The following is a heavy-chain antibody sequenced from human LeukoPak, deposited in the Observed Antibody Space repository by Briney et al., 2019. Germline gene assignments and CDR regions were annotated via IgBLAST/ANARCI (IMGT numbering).Heavy chain of an antibody. J-gene: IGHJ3*02. CDR1: GITLSNYG. D-gene: IGHD3-22*01. CDR2: ISGSGGST. CDR3: AKDNYDSSGYESLGAFDI. Sequence: PGGSLTLSCAVSGITLSNYGMSWVRQAPGKGLEWVAGISGSGGSTNYADSVKGRFTISRDNPKNTLFLQMNSLRAEDTAVYYCAKDNYDSSGYESLGAFDIWGQGTMVTVSS. V-gene: IGHV3-23*01.